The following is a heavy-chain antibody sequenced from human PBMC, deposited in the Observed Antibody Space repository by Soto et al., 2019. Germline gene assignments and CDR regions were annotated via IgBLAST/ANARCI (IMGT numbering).Heavy chain of an antibody. V-gene: IGHV1-18*01. CDR1: GYTFTSYG. J-gene: IGHJ4*02. CDR2: ISAYNGNT. Sequence: GASVKVSCKASGYTFTSYGISWVRQAPGQGLEWMGWISAYNGNTNYAQKLQGRVTMTTDTSTSTAYMELRSLRSDDTAVYYCARVPDRSNWNPGNFDYWGQGTLVTVSS. D-gene: IGHD1-20*01. CDR3: ARVPDRSNWNPGNFDY.